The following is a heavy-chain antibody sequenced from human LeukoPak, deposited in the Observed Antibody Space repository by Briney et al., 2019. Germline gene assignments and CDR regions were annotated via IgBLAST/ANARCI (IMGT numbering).Heavy chain of an antibody. CDR2: IYYSGST. Sequence: SETLSLTCTVSGGSISSYYWSWIWQPPGKGLEWIGYIYYSGSTNYNPSLKSRVTISVDTSKNQFSLKLSSVTAADTAVYYCARADAYDFWTNWFDPWGQGTLVTVSS. V-gene: IGHV4-59*01. CDR1: GGSISSYY. J-gene: IGHJ5*02. CDR3: ARADAYDFWTNWFDP. D-gene: IGHD3-3*01.